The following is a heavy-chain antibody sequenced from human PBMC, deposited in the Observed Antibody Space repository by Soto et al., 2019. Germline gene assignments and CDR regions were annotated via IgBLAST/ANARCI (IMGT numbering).Heavy chain of an antibody. CDR1: GFTFNSYG. Sequence: LRLSFAASGFTFNSYGMHWVRQAPGKGLEWVAVISYDGSNKYYADSVKGRFTIARDNSKNTLYLQMSSLRAEDTAVYYCVKDGSSGWPYYYGLDVWGQGTSVTVSS. CDR2: ISYDGSNK. J-gene: IGHJ6*02. D-gene: IGHD6-19*01. V-gene: IGHV3-30*18. CDR3: VKDGSSGWPYYYGLDV.